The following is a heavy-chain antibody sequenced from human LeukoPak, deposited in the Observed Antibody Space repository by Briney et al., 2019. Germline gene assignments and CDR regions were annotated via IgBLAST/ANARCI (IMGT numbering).Heavy chain of an antibody. Sequence: PGASLRLSCAASGFTFSSFAMSWVRQAPGKGLERVSGFSDNSGTTYYAVSVKGRFTISRDNSKNTVYLQMNSLRAEDTAIYYCAKVYSTGWSYFDYWGQGILVTVSS. D-gene: IGHD6-19*01. V-gene: IGHV3-23*01. CDR3: AKVYSTGWSYFDY. CDR1: GFTFSSFA. CDR2: FSDNSGTT. J-gene: IGHJ4*02.